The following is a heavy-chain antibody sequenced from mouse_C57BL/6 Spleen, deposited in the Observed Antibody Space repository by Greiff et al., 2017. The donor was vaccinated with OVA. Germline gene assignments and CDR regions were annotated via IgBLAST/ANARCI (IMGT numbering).Heavy chain of an antibody. J-gene: IGHJ4*01. V-gene: IGHV1-18*01. CDR1: GYTFTDYN. CDR2: INPNNGGT. CDR3: ARSYDSYYAMDY. D-gene: IGHD2-4*01. Sequence: EVQLQQSGPELVKPGASVKIPCKASGYTFTDYNMDWVKQSHGKSLEWIGDINPNNGGTIYNQKFKGKATFTVDKSSSTAYMELRSLTSEDTAVYYCARSYDSYYAMDYWGQGTSVTVSS.